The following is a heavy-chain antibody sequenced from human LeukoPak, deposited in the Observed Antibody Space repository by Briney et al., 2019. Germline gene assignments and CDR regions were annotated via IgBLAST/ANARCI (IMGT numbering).Heavy chain of an antibody. J-gene: IGHJ6*03. Sequence: GGSLRLSCAASGFTFSRYWMHWVRQAPGKGLVWVSRINSDGSSTSYADSVKGRFTISRDNAKNTLYLQMNSLRAEDTAVYYCTRDDSSGYEAYYYYMDVWGKGTTVTISS. D-gene: IGHD3-22*01. CDR3: TRDDSSGYEAYYYYMDV. V-gene: IGHV3-74*01. CDR2: INSDGSST. CDR1: GFTFSRYW.